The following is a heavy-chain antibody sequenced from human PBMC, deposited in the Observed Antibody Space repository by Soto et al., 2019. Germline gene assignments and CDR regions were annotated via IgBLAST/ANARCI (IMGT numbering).Heavy chain of an antibody. CDR1: GGNLTKYV. Sequence: QVQLVQSGAEVKEPGSSVRVSCKASGGNLTKYVFSWVRQAPGQGLEWMGVIIPDFGTSDYAQKFQGRVTLTAEKPTTIRYMELTSMGSEDTVVYHCPRHYCSVTRRLWPHNFYPVDVWRQWNRVTVSS. CDR2: IIPDFGTS. CDR3: PRHYCSVTRRLWPHNFYPVDV. J-gene: IGHJ6*02. V-gene: IGHV1-69*06. D-gene: IGHD2-2*01.